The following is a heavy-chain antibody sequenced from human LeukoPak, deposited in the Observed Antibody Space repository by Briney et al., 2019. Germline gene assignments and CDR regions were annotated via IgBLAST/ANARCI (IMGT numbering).Heavy chain of an antibody. Sequence: GGSLRLSCAASGFTVSSNYMSWVRQAPGKGLEWVSAISGSGGSTYYADSVKGRFTISRDNSKNTLCLQMNSLRAEDTAVYYCARDGITMVRGVIINTPFDYWGQGTLVTVSS. CDR1: GFTVSSNY. J-gene: IGHJ4*02. V-gene: IGHV3-66*01. D-gene: IGHD3-10*01. CDR3: ARDGITMVRGVIINTPFDY. CDR2: ISGSGGST.